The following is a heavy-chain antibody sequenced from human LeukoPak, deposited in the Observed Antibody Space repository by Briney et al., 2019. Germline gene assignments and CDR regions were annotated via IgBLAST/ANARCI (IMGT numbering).Heavy chain of an antibody. J-gene: IGHJ2*01. CDR1: GGSISSYY. Sequence: PSETLSLTCTVSGGSISSYYWSWIRQPAGKGLEWIGRIYTSGSTNYNPSLKSRVTMSVDTSKNQFSLKLSSVTAADTAVYYCARSSAREYQLFKSPAVWYFDLWGRGTLVTVSS. CDR2: IYTSGST. CDR3: ARSSAREYQLFKSPAVWYFDL. V-gene: IGHV4-4*07. D-gene: IGHD2-2*01.